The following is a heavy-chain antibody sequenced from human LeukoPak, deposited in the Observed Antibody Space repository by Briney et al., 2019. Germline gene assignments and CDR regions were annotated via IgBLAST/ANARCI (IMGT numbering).Heavy chain of an antibody. Sequence: PGGSLTLSCAASGFTFSSYNMNWVRQAPGKGLEWVSSISRSSSYMYYADSVKGRFTISRDNAKNSLYLQMNSLRAEDTAVYYCARGIPNCSSSSCYMYWGQGTLVTVSS. CDR3: ARGIPNCSSSSCYMY. J-gene: IGHJ4*02. CDR1: GFTFSSYN. V-gene: IGHV3-21*01. CDR2: ISRSSSYM. D-gene: IGHD2-2*02.